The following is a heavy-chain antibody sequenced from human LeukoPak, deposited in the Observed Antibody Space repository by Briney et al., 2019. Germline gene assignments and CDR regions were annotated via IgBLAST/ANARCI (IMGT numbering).Heavy chain of an antibody. CDR2: IVVGSGNT. J-gene: IGHJ6*02. Sequence: ASVKVSCKASGFTFTSSAMQWVRQARGQRLEWIGWIVVGSGNTNYAQKSQERVTITRDMSTSTAYMELSSLRSEDTAVYYCAAVPAYYDILTGYFGEYYYYYGMDVWGQGTTVTVSS. V-gene: IGHV1-58*02. D-gene: IGHD3-9*01. CDR1: GFTFTSSA. CDR3: AAVPAYYDILTGYFGEYYYYYGMDV.